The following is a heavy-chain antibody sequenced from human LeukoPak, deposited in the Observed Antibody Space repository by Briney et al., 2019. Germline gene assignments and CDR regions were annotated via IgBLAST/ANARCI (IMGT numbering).Heavy chain of an antibody. J-gene: IGHJ6*02. CDR3: AREYGSGSYKSYYYYYGMDV. V-gene: IGHV1-2*02. CDR2: INPNSGGT. D-gene: IGHD3-10*01. Sequence: ASVKVSCKASGYTFTGYYIHWVRQAPGQGLEWMGWINPNSGGTNYAQKLQGRVTMTTDTSTSTAYMELRSLRSDDTAVYYCAREYGSGSYKSYYYYYGMDVWGQGTTVTVSS. CDR1: GYTFTGYY.